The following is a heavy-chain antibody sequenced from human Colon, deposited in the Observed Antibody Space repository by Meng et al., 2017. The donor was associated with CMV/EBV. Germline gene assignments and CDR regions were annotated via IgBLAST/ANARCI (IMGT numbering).Heavy chain of an antibody. CDR3: ARGVYGMDV. V-gene: IGHV3-30*02. Sequence: GESLKISCAASGFTFGSHVMHWVRQAPGKGLEWVAFIRYDGNTNSYADSVKGRFTISRDNSKNTLYLQMNSLRAEDTAVYYCARGVYGMDVWGQGTTVTVSS. CDR2: IRYDGNTN. CDR1: GFTFGSHV. J-gene: IGHJ6*02.